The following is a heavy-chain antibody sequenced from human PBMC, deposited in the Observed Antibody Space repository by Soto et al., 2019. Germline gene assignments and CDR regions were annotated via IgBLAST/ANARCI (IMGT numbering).Heavy chain of an antibody. CDR2: IHYSDNT. V-gene: IGHV4-59*01. Sequence: QVQLQESGPGLVKPSETLSLTCLVSGGSISSYYWSWIRQPPGKGLEWIGFIHYSDNTNYNPSLKSRATISVDTSKTQFSLKLSSVTAADTAVYYCAFTTLTGSFDLWGRGTLVTVSS. J-gene: IGHJ2*01. D-gene: IGHD4-17*01. CDR3: AFTTLTGSFDL. CDR1: GGSISSYY.